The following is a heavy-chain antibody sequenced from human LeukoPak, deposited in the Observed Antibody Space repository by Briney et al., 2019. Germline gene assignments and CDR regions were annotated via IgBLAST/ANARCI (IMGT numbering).Heavy chain of an antibody. CDR1: GGSFSGYY. V-gene: IGHV4-34*01. CDR2: INHSGST. D-gene: IGHD3-10*01. Sequence: SENLSLTCAVYGGSFSGYYWSWIRQPPGKGREWIGEINHSGSTNYNPSLKSRVTISVDTSKNQFSLKLSSVTAADTAVYYCARGRPVLLWFGEPSNWFDPWGQGTLVTVSS. J-gene: IGHJ5*02. CDR3: ARGRPVLLWFGEPSNWFDP.